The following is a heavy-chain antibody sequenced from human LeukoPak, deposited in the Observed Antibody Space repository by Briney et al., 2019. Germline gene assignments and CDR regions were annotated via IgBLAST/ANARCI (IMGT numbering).Heavy chain of an antibody. J-gene: IGHJ4*02. V-gene: IGHV4-61*02. CDR3: AREAYYYDSSGYYGRYFDY. CDR2: IYTSGST. Sequence: PSQTLSLTCTVSGGSISSGSYYWSWIRQPAGKGLEWIGRIYTSGSTNYNPSLKSRVTISVDTSKNQFSLKLSSVTPADTAVYYCAREAYYYDSSGYYGRYFDYWGQGTLVTVSS. D-gene: IGHD3-22*01. CDR1: GGSISSGSYY.